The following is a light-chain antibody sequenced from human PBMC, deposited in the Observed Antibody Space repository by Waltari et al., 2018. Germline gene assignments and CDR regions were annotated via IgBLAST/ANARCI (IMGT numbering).Light chain of an antibody. CDR2: EVS. CDR1: SSDIGYYNV. Sequence: QAAPTQPPSVSGSPGQSVTISCTGTSSDIGYYNVVSWYQQHPGKAPKLMCYEVSKRPSGVSDRVSGSKSGNTASLTISGRQAEDEADYYCSSYAGSNTYIFGAGTRLTVL. J-gene: IGLJ1*01. CDR3: SSYAGSNTYI. V-gene: IGLV2-11*01.